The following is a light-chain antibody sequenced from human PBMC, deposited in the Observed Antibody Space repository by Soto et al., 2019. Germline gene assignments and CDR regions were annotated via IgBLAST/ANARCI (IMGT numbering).Light chain of an antibody. J-gene: IGKJ1*01. Sequence: EIVLTQSPATLSSFPGERATLSCRASQAVNTRLAWYQHKPGQAPRLLIHGASTRAPGFPARFSGSGSGTDFTLTISSLQSEDFAVYYCQQYDNWPWTFGQGTKVDIK. CDR1: QAVNTR. V-gene: IGKV3-15*01. CDR2: GAS. CDR3: QQYDNWPWT.